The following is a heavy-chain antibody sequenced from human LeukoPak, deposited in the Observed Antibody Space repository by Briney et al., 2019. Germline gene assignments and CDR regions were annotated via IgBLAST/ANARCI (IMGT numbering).Heavy chain of an antibody. CDR3: TKSQGYMDV. V-gene: IGHV3-23*01. CDR2: ITAGGGTT. CDR1: GFTVNSYA. J-gene: IGHJ6*03. Sequence: PGGCLRLSYAPAGFTVNSYAMTSVRQAPGKGLEWVSAITAGGGTTYYADSMKGRFTISRDNSRNTLYLQMNSLRAEDTAIYYCTKSQGYMDVWGKGTTVTVSS.